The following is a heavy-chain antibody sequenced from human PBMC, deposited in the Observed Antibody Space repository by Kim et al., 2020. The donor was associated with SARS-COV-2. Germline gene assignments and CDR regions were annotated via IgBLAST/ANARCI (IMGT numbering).Heavy chain of an antibody. D-gene: IGHD6-13*01. CDR3: ARGDRIAAALGWFDP. CDR1: GYTFTSYA. Sequence: ASVKVSCKASGYTFTSYAMNWVRQAPGQGLEWMGWINTNTGNPTYAQGFTGRFVFSLDTSVSTAYLQISSLKAEDTAVYYCARGDRIAAALGWFDPWGQGTLVTVSS. J-gene: IGHJ5*02. CDR2: INTNTGNP. V-gene: IGHV7-4-1*02.